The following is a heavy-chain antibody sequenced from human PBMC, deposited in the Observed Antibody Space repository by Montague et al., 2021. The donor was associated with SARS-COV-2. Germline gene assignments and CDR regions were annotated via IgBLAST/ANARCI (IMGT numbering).Heavy chain of an antibody. CDR1: GFSFSDYA. J-gene: IGHJ4*02. D-gene: IGHD5-24*01. Sequence: SLRLSCAASGFSFSDYAMPWVRQAPGLALEWVAVIWYDGSNSYYADSVKGRFTISRDNSKNAVYLQMNSLTADDTAIYYCAREKKEVQMDYWGLGTLVTVSS. CDR3: AREKKEVQMDY. V-gene: IGHV3-33*01. CDR2: IWYDGSNS.